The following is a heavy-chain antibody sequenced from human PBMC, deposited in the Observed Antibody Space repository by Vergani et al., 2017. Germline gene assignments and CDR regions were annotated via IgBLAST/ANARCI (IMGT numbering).Heavy chain of an antibody. Sequence: QLQLQESGPGLVKPSETLSLTCTVSGGSISSSSYYWGWIRQPPGKGLEWIGSIYYSGSTYYNPSLKSRVTISVDKSKNQFSLKLSSVTAADTAVYYCAREYCGGDCYSRSYWYFDLWGRGTLVTVSS. D-gene: IGHD2-21*02. CDR3: AREYCGGDCYSRSYWYFDL. CDR1: GGSISSSSYY. J-gene: IGHJ2*01. V-gene: IGHV4-39*07. CDR2: IYYSGST.